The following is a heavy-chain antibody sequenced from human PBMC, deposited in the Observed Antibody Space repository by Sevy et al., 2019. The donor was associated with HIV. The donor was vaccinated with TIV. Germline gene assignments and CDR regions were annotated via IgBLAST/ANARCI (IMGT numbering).Heavy chain of an antibody. J-gene: IGHJ6*03. CDR3: AKCVYTSIDADYYYYMDV. V-gene: IGHV3-23*01. Sequence: GGSLRLSCAASGFTFSSYATSWVRQAPGKGLEWVSTISGSGDNTFYADSAKGRFTISRDNSKNTLYLQMNSLRAEDTAVYYCAKCVYTSIDADYYYYMDVWGKRTTVTDSS. CDR1: GFTFSSYA. D-gene: IGHD5-18*01. CDR2: ISGSGDNT.